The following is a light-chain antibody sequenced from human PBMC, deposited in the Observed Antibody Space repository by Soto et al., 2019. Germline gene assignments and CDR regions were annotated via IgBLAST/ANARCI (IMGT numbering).Light chain of an antibody. Sequence: DIQMTQSPSTLSASVGDRVTITCRAGQSISTWLAWYQQKPGQAPKLLISAASNLESGVPSRFSGSGSGTEFTLTISSLQPEDFGTYYCLQHTSYPWTFGQGTKVEI. J-gene: IGKJ1*01. CDR1: QSISTW. CDR2: AAS. CDR3: LQHTSYPWT. V-gene: IGKV1-5*01.